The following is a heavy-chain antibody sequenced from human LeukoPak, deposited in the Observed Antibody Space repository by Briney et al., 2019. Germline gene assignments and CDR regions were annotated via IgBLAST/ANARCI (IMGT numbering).Heavy chain of an antibody. CDR3: ARAARYGDYNYDYYYYMDV. Sequence: PGGSLRLSCAASGFTFSVYNMNWVRQAPGKGLEWVANIKDDGNEKYYAASVRGRFTISRDNTKNSLYLQVNSLRADDTGLYYCARAARYGDYNYDYYYYMDVWGKGTTVTVSS. CDR2: IKDDGNEK. V-gene: IGHV3-7*01. D-gene: IGHD4-17*01. J-gene: IGHJ6*03. CDR1: GFTFSVYN.